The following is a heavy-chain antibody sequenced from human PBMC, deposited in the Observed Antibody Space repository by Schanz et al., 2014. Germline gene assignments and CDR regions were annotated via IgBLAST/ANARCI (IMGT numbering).Heavy chain of an antibody. D-gene: IGHD3-16*02. V-gene: IGHV3-9*02. CDR3: AEGSRSASKVMDV. J-gene: IGHJ6*03. Sequence: EVQVVESGGGLVQPGGSLRLSCTASGFNSDDYAMHWVRQAPGKGLEWVSNIPWNGAAIGYAGSVRGRFTISRNSAKNTLYPQMNSLRPEDTALYYCAEGSRSASKVMDVWGKGTTVTVSS. CDR2: IPWNGAAI. CDR1: GFNSDDYA.